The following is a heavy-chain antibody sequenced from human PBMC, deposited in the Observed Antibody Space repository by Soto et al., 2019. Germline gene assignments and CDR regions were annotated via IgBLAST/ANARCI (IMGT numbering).Heavy chain of an antibody. CDR2: ISAYNGNT. J-gene: IGHJ4*02. CDR3: AREDVLLMVYAPPRSDFVS. Sequence: ASVKVSCKASGYTFTSYGISWVRQAPGQGLEWMGWISAYNGNTNYAQKLQGRVTMTTDTSTSTAYMELRSLRSDDTAVYYCAREDVLLMVYAPPRSDFVSLGQGPLVTFSS. D-gene: IGHD2-8*01. V-gene: IGHV1-18*01. CDR1: GYTFTSYG.